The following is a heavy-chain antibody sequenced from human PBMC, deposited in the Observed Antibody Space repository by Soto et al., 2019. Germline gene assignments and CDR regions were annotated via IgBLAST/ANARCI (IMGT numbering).Heavy chain of an antibody. D-gene: IGHD1-26*01. CDR3: ARVMYSGSYYGTDY. V-gene: IGHV3-48*03. J-gene: IGHJ4*02. Sequence: EVQLVESGGGLVQPGGSLRLSCAVFGFTFSSYEMNWVRQAPGKGLEWVSYISSSGSIIYYADSVKGRFTISRDNAENSLYLGMNSLRAEDTAVYYCARVMYSGSYYGTDYWGQGTLVTVSS. CDR2: ISSSGSII. CDR1: GFTFSSYE.